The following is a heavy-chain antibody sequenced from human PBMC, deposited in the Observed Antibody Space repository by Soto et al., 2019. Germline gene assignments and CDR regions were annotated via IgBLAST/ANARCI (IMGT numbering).Heavy chain of an antibody. CDR3: ARLVDPVMFT. Sequence: QVQLVQSGAEVKKPGASVKVSCKASGYTFPSYGISWVRQAPGQGLEWMGWISTENGKENYPQHLQGRVTMTTDTSTSTAYMEVRSLRADDTAMYYCARLVDPVMFTWGQGTLVTVSS. CDR1: GYTFPSYG. CDR2: ISTENGKE. D-gene: IGHD5-18*01. V-gene: IGHV1-18*01. J-gene: IGHJ5*02.